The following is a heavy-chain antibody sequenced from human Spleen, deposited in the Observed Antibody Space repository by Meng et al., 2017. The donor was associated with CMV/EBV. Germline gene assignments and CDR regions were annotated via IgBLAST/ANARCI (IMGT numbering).Heavy chain of an antibody. D-gene: IGHD3-3*01. CDR1: GFTFSDYC. J-gene: IGHJ6*02. V-gene: IGHV3-69-1*02. CDR3: ARDLRTPENYDFWSGYSYSYYGMDV. CDR2: ISSSSTI. Sequence: GGSLRLSCAASGFTFSDYCMKWVRQAPGKGLEWVSSISSSSTIYYADSVKGRSTISRDNARKSLYLQMNSLRAEDTAVYYCARDLRTPENYDFWSGYSYSYYGMDVWGQGTTVTVS.